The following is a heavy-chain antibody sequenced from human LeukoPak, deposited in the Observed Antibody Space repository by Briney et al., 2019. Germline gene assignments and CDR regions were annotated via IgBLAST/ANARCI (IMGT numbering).Heavy chain of an antibody. CDR3: ARTWIQLVDY. CDR2: INHSGST. D-gene: IGHD5-18*01. V-gene: IGHV4-34*01. Sequence: SETLSLTCAVYGGSFSGYYWSWIRQPPGKGLEWIGEINHSGSTNYNPSLKSRVTISVDTSKNQFSLKLGSVTAADTAVYYCARTWIQLVDYWGQGTLVTVSS. J-gene: IGHJ4*02. CDR1: GGSFSGYY.